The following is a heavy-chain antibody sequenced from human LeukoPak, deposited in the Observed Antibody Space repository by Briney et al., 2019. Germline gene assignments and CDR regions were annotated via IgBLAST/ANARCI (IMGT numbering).Heavy chain of an antibody. Sequence: GGSLRLSCAASGFTFSSYGMHWVRQAPGKGLEWVAVISYDGSNKYYADSVKGRFTISRDNSKNTLYLQMNSLRAEDTAVYYCAKDTAMVTPYHFDYWGQGTLVTVSS. V-gene: IGHV3-30*18. J-gene: IGHJ4*02. CDR2: ISYDGSNK. CDR1: GFTFSSYG. D-gene: IGHD5-18*01. CDR3: AKDTAMVTPYHFDY.